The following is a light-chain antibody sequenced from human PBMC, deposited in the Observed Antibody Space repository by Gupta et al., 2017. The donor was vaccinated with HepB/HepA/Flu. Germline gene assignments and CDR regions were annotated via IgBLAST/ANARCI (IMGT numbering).Light chain of an antibody. CDR2: LAS. Sequence: DIQMTQSPSILSASVGDRVTITCRASQSISNKLAWYQQKQGKAPKLLIYLASSLESGVPSRFSGSGSGTEFTLTISSLQPDDFATYYCQQYNFYCAFGQGTKLEIK. J-gene: IGKJ2*01. CDR3: QQYNFYCA. V-gene: IGKV1-5*03. CDR1: QSISNK.